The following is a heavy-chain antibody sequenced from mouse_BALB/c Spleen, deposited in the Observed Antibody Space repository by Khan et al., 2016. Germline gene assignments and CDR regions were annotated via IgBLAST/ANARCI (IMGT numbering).Heavy chain of an antibody. CDR3: RDLGQY. V-gene: IGHV14-3*02. CDR1: GFNIKDAY. J-gene: IGHJ3*01. CDR2: IVPANVNT. D-gene: IGHD3-3*01. Sequence: VQLKQSGAELVKPGASLKLSCTVAGFNIKDAYIHWVIPRPEQGLEWIGRIVPANVNTKYDPKFQGKATITADTSSNTAYLKRSSLTCEDTAGYYWRDLGQYWGQGTLVTVSA.